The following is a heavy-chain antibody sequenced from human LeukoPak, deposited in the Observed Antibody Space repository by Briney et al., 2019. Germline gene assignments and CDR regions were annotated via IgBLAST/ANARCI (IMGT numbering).Heavy chain of an antibody. J-gene: IGHJ4*02. V-gene: IGHV3-66*01. Sequence: GGSLRLSCAVSGITVSDNYMSWVRQAPGKGLQWVAVLYSGGNSYYAEVVKGRFSVSRDNSKNMLFLQMNSLRAEDTAVYYCVGTGPLSSNGWDFNYWGQGTLVTVSS. CDR3: VGTGPLSSNGWDFNY. CDR1: GITVSDNY. D-gene: IGHD6-19*01. CDR2: LYSGGNS.